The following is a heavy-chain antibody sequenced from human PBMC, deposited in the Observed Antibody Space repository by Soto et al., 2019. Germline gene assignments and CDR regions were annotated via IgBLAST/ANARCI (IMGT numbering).Heavy chain of an antibody. CDR3: ARDGYCSSTSCPPYYYYYYGMDV. J-gene: IGHJ6*02. Sequence: ASVKVSCKASGYTFTSYGISWVRQAPGQGLEWMGWISAYNGNTNYAQKLQGRVTMTTDTSTSTAYMELRSLRSDDTAVYYCARDGYCSSTSCPPYYYYYYGMDVWGQGTTVTVSS. CDR1: GYTFTSYG. V-gene: IGHV1-18*01. D-gene: IGHD2-2*03. CDR2: ISAYNGNT.